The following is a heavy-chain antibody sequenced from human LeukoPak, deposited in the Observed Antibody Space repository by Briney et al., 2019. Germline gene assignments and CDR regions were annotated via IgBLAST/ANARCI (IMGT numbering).Heavy chain of an antibody. CDR1: GFTFSSYG. CDR3: ARFNYGSGSYYGYFDY. D-gene: IGHD3-10*01. CDR2: IYYDGTNK. J-gene: IGHJ4*02. V-gene: IGHV3-33*01. Sequence: TGGSLRLSCAASGFTFSSYGMHWVRQAPGKGLEWVAVIYYDGTNKYYADSVKGRFTISRDNYKNTLYLQMNSLRAEDTAVYYCARFNYGSGSYYGYFDYWGQETLVTVSS.